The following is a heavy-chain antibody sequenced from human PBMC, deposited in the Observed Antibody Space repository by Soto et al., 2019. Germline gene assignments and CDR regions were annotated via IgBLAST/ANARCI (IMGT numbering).Heavy chain of an antibody. CDR1: GYTFNSYA. CDR3: AKDRHYGSGTYSDSYLDY. CDR2: ITGSGGTT. Sequence: EVQLLESGGGLVQPGGPLRLSCGGYGYTFNSYAMTWFRQVPGKGLEWASAITGSGGTTYYANSVKGRFTISRDQSKDTLYLQMNSLRAEDTAIYYCAKDRHYGSGTYSDSYLDYWGQGTLVTVSS. V-gene: IGHV3-23*01. D-gene: IGHD3-10*01. J-gene: IGHJ4*02.